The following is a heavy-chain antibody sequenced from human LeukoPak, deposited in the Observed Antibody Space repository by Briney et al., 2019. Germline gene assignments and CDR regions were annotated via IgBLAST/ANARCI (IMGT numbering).Heavy chain of an antibody. CDR2: ISSSMISI. V-gene: IGHV3-21*04. CDR3: AKVTGPGNLGATRERDHFDY. CDR1: GFTFRRYD. D-gene: IGHD1-26*01. J-gene: IGHJ4*02. Sequence: GGSLRLSCASSGFTFRRYDMNWVRQAPGKGLEWVSFISSSMISIHYADSVQGRFTISRDNSKNTLYLQMNSLRAEDTAVYYCAKVTGPGNLGATRERDHFDYWGQGTLVTVSS.